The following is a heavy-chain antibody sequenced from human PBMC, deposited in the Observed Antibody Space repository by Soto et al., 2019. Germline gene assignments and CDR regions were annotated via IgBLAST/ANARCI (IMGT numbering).Heavy chain of an antibody. CDR3: ARDVVAADYYDSSGSPAPYFDY. Sequence: QVQLVQSGAEVKKPGASVKVSCKASGYTFTSYAMHWVRQAPGQRLEWMGWINAGNGNTKYSQKFQGRVTITRDTSASTAYMDLSSLRSEDTAVYYCARDVVAADYYDSSGSPAPYFDYWGQGTLVTVSS. CDR2: INAGNGNT. J-gene: IGHJ4*02. CDR1: GYTFTSYA. V-gene: IGHV1-3*01. D-gene: IGHD3-22*01.